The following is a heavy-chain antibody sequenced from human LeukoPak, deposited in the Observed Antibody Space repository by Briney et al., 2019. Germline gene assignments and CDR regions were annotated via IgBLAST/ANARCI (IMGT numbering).Heavy chain of an antibody. CDR2: ISGSGGST. Sequence: GGSLRLSCAASGFTFSSYAMSWVRQAPGKGLEWVSAISGSGGSTYFADSVKGRFTISRDNSKNTLYLQMNSLRAEDTAVYYCARALAYCGGDCEYLFDYWGQGTLVTVSS. D-gene: IGHD2-21*01. CDR3: ARALAYCGGDCEYLFDY. J-gene: IGHJ4*02. CDR1: GFTFSSYA. V-gene: IGHV3-23*01.